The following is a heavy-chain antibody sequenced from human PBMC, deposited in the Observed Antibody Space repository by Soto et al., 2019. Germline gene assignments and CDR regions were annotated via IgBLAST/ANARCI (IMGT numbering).Heavy chain of an antibody. J-gene: IGHJ5*02. CDR3: ARHADGAKYMDHGYFKS. Sequence: HVQLQESAPGLVQPSETQSLTCTVSGDSLSSGSYYWSWIRQPPGKAPEWIEYSYYSGNPKYSPSFKRRVPTSIDTSKHEFSWRVNSESAADTAVYYGARHADGAKYMDHGYFKSWGEGTLVTVSS. D-gene: IGHD5-18*01. V-gene: IGHV4-61*01. CDR2: SYYSGNP. CDR1: GDSLSSGSYY.